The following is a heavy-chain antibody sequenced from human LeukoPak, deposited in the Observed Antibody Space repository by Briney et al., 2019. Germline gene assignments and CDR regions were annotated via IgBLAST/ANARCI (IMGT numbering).Heavy chain of an antibody. CDR1: GSTFTSSW. V-gene: IGHV5-51*01. J-gene: IGHJ4*02. Sequence: GESLQISCKGPGSTFTSSWIAGVRRLPGKARKGLGIIYPGDSDTRYSPSFQGQVTISADKSISTAYLQWSSLKASDTAMYYCARVDTAMAPSPFDYWGQGTLVTVSS. CDR3: ARVDTAMAPSPFDY. D-gene: IGHD5-18*01. CDR2: IYPGDSDT.